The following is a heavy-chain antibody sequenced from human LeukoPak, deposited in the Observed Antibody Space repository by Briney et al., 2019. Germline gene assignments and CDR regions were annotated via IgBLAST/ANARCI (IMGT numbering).Heavy chain of an antibody. CDR2: INPNSGGT. CDR3: ARDLLYCSGGSCSDLNAFDI. V-gene: IGHV1-2*02. J-gene: IGHJ3*02. Sequence: ASVKVSCKASGYTFTGYYLHWVRQAPGQGLEWMGWINPNSGGTNYAQKFQGRVTMTRDTSISTAYMELSRLRSDDTAVYYCARDLLYCSGGSCSDLNAFDIWGQGTMVTVSS. CDR1: GYTFTGYY. D-gene: IGHD2-15*01.